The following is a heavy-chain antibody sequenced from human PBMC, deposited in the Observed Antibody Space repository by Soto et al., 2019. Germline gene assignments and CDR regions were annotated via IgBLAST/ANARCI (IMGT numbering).Heavy chain of an antibody. V-gene: IGHV4-34*01. CDR3: ARVLGNDGFDI. CDR1: GGSFSGYY. CDR2: INHSGST. D-gene: IGHD3-3*02. J-gene: IGHJ3*02. Sequence: SETLSLTCAVYGGSFSGYYWSWIRQPPGKGLEWIGEINHSGSTNYNPSLKSRVTISVDTSKNQFSLKLSSVAAADTAVYYCARVLGNDGFDIWGQGTMVTVSS.